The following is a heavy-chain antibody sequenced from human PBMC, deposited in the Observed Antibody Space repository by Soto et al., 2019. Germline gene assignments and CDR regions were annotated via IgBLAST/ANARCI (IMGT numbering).Heavy chain of an antibody. CDR1: GDSVTSDSYF. D-gene: IGHD5-12*01. CDR3: ARVKRWLQPYYFDY. CDR2: SYYSGYYSGST. V-gene: IGHV4-61*01. J-gene: IGHJ4*02. Sequence: SETLSLTCTVSGDSVTSDSYFWSWIRQPPGKGLEWIGNSYYSGYYSGSTNYNTSLKSRVTISVDTSKNQFSLKLSSVTAADTAVYYCARVKRWLQPYYFDYWGQGTLVTVSS.